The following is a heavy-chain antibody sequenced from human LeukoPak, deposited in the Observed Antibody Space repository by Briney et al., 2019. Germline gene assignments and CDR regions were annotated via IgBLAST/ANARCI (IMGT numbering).Heavy chain of an antibody. Sequence: GGSLRLSCAASGFTFSKYAVSWVRQAPGKGLEWVSAISGSGGGTYYADSVKGRFTISRDNSKNTLFLQMNSLRAEDTAIYYCARTYYYDSNAYFGYWGQGTLVTVSS. D-gene: IGHD3-22*01. CDR1: GFTFSKYA. J-gene: IGHJ4*02. V-gene: IGHV3-23*01. CDR2: ISGSGGGT. CDR3: ARTYYYDSNAYFGY.